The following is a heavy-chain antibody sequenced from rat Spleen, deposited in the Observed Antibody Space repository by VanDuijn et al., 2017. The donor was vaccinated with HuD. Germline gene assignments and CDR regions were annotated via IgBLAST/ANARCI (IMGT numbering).Heavy chain of an antibody. CDR3: TRGNIGTTTGDY. CDR1: GFSLTNFG. Sequence: QVQLKESGPGLVQPSQTLSLTCTVSGFSLTNFGVTWVRQPPGKGLEWIGAIWSGGSTDYSSALKSRLSISRDTSKSQVFLKMNSLQTEDTAIYFCTRGNIGTTTGDYWGQGVMVTVSS. V-gene: IGHV2-15*01. CDR2: IWSGGST. J-gene: IGHJ2*01. D-gene: IGHD1-5*01.